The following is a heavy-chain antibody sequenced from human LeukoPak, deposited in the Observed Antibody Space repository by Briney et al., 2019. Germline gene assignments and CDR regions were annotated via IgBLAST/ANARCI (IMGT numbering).Heavy chain of an antibody. D-gene: IGHD4-17*01. CDR1: GGSISSYY. J-gene: IGHJ4*02. CDR3: AREAYGDLLSYFDY. CDR2: IYYSGST. Sequence: PSETLSLTCTVSGGSISSYYWSWIRQPPGKGLEWIGYIYYSGSTNYNPSLKSGVTISVDTSKNQFSLKLSSVPAADTAVYYCAREAYGDLLSYFDYWGQGTLVTVSS. V-gene: IGHV4-59*01.